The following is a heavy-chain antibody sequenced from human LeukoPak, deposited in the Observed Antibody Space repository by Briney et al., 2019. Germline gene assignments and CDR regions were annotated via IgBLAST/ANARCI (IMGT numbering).Heavy chain of an antibody. Sequence: AGGSLRLSCAVSGLTYSANYMRWIRRAPGKGLEWISYISNTGSYTNYADSVRGRFTSSRDYAENSLFLQMDRLRAEDNAVYYCARAVGRGPGGHFDYWGQGTLVTVS. D-gene: IGHD4-23*01. J-gene: IGHJ4*02. CDR1: GLTYSANY. V-gene: IGHV3-11*03. CDR2: ISNTGSYT. CDR3: ARAVGRGPGGHFDY.